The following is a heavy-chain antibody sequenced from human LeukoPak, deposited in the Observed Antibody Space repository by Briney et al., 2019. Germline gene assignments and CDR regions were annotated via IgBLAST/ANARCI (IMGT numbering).Heavy chain of an antibody. CDR2: ISGSGAEST. D-gene: IGHD2-2*01. V-gene: IGHV3-23*01. J-gene: IGHJ4*02. CDR3: AKTRSSTCFDS. Sequence: NPGGSLRLSCAASGFTFSSYAMSWVRQAPGKGLEWVSAISGSGAESTYYADSVKGRFTISRDNSKNTLYLQMNSLRAEDTAVYYCAKTRSSTCFDSWGQGTRVTVSS. CDR1: GFTFSSYA.